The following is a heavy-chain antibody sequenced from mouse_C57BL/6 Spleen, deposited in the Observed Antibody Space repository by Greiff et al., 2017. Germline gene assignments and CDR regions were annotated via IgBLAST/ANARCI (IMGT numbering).Heavy chain of an antibody. CDR3: ARGLYGNYWYFDV. Sequence: LQESDAELVKPGASVKISCKVSGYTFTDHTIHWMKQRPEQGLEWIGYIYPRDGSTKYNEKFKGKATLTADKSSSTAYMQLNSLTSEDSAVYFCARGLYGNYWYFDVWGTGTTVTVSS. V-gene: IGHV1-78*01. D-gene: IGHD2-10*02. CDR2: IYPRDGST. J-gene: IGHJ1*03. CDR1: GYTFTDHT.